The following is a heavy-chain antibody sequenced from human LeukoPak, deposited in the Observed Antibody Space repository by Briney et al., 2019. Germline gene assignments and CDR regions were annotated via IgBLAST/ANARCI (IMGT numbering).Heavy chain of an antibody. Sequence: SQTLSLTCTVSGGSISSGGYYWSWLRQHPGKGLGWIGYIYYSGSTYYNPSLKSRVTISVDTSKNQFSLKLSSVTAADTAVYYCARTLLGDGAFDIWGQGTMVTVSS. CDR2: IYYSGST. CDR3: ARTLLGDGAFDI. V-gene: IGHV4-31*03. J-gene: IGHJ3*02. CDR1: GGSISSGGYY. D-gene: IGHD3-10*01.